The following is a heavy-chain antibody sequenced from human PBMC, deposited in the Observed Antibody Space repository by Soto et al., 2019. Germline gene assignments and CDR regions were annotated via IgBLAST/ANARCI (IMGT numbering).Heavy chain of an antibody. CDR2: IYDSESA. CDR3: ARALSSSSAAAF. D-gene: IGHD6-6*01. J-gene: IGHJ4*01. CDR1: GESISSGGYY. V-gene: IGHV4-31*03. Sequence: QVQLQESGPGRVKPSQTLSLTCNVSGESISSGGYYWSWIRHHPRKGLEWIGYIYDSESAYYNPSLMRRTTISRDTFWNQSKMILISGPEADSAVYHCARALSSSSAAAFWGHGTLVTVSS.